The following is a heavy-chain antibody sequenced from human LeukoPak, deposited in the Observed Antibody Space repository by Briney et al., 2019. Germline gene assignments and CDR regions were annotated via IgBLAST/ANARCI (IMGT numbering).Heavy chain of an antibody. CDR3: ASPLQQLDDLPYYMDV. J-gene: IGHJ6*03. D-gene: IGHD6-6*01. CDR1: GYIFTGYY. V-gene: IGHV1-2*02. CDR2: INPNSGAT. Sequence: ASVKVSCKASGYIFTGYYMHWVRQAPGQGLEWMGWINPNSGATNYAQKFQGRVTMTRDTSISTAYMELSRLTSDDTAVYYCASPLQQLDDLPYYMDVWGTGTTVSVSS.